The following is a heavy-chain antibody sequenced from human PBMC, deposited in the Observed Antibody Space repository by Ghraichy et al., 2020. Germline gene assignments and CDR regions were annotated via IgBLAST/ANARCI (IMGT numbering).Heavy chain of an antibody. J-gene: IGHJ6*02. CDR1: GFTSSNAW. Sequence: GGSLRLSCAASGFTSSNAWMSWVRQAPGKGLEWVGRIKSKTDGGTTDYAAPVKGRFTISRDDSKNMLYLQMNSLKTEVTAVYYCTTDLGDHGMDVWGQGTTVTGTS. V-gene: IGHV3-15*01. D-gene: IGHD2-21*02. CDR2: IKSKTDGGTT. CDR3: TTDLGDHGMDV.